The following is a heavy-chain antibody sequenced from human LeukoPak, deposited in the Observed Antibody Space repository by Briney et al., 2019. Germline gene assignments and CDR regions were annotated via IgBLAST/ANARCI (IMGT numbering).Heavy chain of an antibody. J-gene: IGHJ4*02. CDR1: GFTVSSNY. V-gene: IGHV3-66*01. CDR2: IYSGGST. CDR3: AKAPKAAAGAAPFDY. Sequence: GGSLRLSCAASGFTVSSNYMSWVRQAPGKGLEWVSVIYSGGSTYYADSVKGRFTISRDNSKNTLYLQMNSLRVEDTAVYYCAKAPKAAAGAAPFDYWGQGTLVTVSS. D-gene: IGHD6-13*01.